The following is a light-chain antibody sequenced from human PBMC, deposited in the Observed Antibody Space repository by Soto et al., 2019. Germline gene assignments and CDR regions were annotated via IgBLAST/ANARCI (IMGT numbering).Light chain of an antibody. J-gene: IGLJ3*02. V-gene: IGLV2-11*01. CDR2: DVN. CDR1: SKDVGLYNY. CDR3: CSYAGNYLLL. Sequence: QSALTQPRSVSGSPGQSVTISCTGSSKDVGLYNYVSWYQQLPGKAPKPMIYDVNKRPSGVPDRFSGSKSGNTASLTISGLQAEDEADYSCCSYAGNYLLLFGGGTKVTVL.